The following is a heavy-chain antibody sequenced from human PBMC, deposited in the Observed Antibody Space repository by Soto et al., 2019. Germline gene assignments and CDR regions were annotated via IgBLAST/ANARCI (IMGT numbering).Heavy chain of an antibody. D-gene: IGHD6-13*01. CDR1: GGSISSYY. J-gene: IGHJ3*02. Sequence: QVQLQESGPGLVKPSETLSLTCTVSGGSISSYYWSWIRQPPGTGLEWIGYIYYSGSTNNNPSLKGQVTISVDTSKNQFSLKLSSVTAAATAVYYCAREGYSSSWYAGGAFDIWGQGTMVTVSS. CDR3: AREGYSSSWYAGGAFDI. V-gene: IGHV4-59*01. CDR2: IYYSGST.